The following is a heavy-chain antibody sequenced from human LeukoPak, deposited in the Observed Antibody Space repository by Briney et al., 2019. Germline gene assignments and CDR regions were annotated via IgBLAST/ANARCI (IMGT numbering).Heavy chain of an antibody. D-gene: IGHD5-24*01. J-gene: IGHJ6*03. Sequence: GASVKVSCKASGYTFTSYAISWVRQAPGQGLEWMGGIIPIFGTANYAQKFQGRVTITADESTSTAYMELSSLRSEDTAVYYCASSRGLGYMDVWGKGTTVTISS. V-gene: IGHV1-69*13. CDR3: ASSRGLGYMDV. CDR1: GYTFTSYA. CDR2: IIPIFGTA.